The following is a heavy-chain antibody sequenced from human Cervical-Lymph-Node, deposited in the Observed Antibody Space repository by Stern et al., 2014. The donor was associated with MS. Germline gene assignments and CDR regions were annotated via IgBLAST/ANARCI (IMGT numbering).Heavy chain of an antibody. CDR1: GYSFTANW. J-gene: IGHJ4*02. CDR2: VYPGDSDP. V-gene: IGHV5-51*01. CDR3: ARDYGDYAFDY. Sequence: EVQLEESGAEVKKPGESLKISCKGSGYSFTANWIAWVRQMPGKGLEWMRIVYPGDSDPRYTPSFQGQVTISADKSISTAYLQWSSLKASDTAMYYCARDYGDYAFDYWGQGTLVTVSS. D-gene: IGHD4-17*01.